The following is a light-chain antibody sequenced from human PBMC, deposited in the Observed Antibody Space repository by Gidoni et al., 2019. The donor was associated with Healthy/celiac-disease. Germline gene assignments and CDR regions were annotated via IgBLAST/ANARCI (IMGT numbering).Light chain of an antibody. CDR3: QQYDNRPNT. CDR1: QDISNY. Sequence: DIQMPQSPSTLSASVGDRVTITCQASQDISNYLNWYQQKPGKAPKLLIYDASNLETGVPSRFSGSGSGTDFTFTISSLQPEDIATYYCQQYDNRPNTFGQGTRLEIK. CDR2: DAS. J-gene: IGKJ5*01. V-gene: IGKV1-33*01.